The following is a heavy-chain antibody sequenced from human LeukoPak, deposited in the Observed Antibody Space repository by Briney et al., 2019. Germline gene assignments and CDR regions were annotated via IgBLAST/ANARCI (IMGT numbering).Heavy chain of an antibody. CDR3: ARGGIQVSGIDEFDD. CDR1: GFTFIDYD. Sequence: PGGSLRLSCAASGFTFIDYDMHWVRHVIGKGLEWVSAIGIRGDTHYSGSVKGRFTISRGNAESSLYLQMNSLRAEDTAVYYCARGGIQVSGIDEFDDWGQGTLVTVSS. CDR2: IGIRGDT. J-gene: IGHJ4*02. D-gene: IGHD5-18*01. V-gene: IGHV3-13*01.